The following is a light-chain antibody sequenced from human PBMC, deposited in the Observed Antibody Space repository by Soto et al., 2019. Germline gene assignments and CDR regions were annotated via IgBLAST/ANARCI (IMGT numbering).Light chain of an antibody. CDR3: NSDATGNSRV. CDR2: EVS. V-gene: IGLV2-14*01. CDR1: SSDIGDYDY. J-gene: IGLJ1*01. Sequence: CPPTQHAAVAASLGQSTTIPCTGRSSDIGDYDYGSWYQQHAGKAPKVLISEVSNRPSGVSNRFSGSKSGNTASLTIYVLQAEDEADYYCNSDATGNSRVFGPDTMVTVL.